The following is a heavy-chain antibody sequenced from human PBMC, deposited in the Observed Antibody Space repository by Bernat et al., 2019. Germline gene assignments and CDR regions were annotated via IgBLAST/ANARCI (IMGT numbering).Heavy chain of an antibody. CDR3: ARVSMGIAVETYNWFDP. D-gene: IGHD6-19*01. Sequence: QVQLVESGGGLVKPGGSLRLSCAASGFTFSDYYMSWIRQAPGKGREWVSYISSSSSYTNYAASVKGRFTISRDKAKNSLYLQMNSLRAEDTAVYYCARVSMGIAVETYNWFDPWGQGTLVTVSS. V-gene: IGHV3-11*06. J-gene: IGHJ5*02. CDR1: GFTFSDYY. CDR2: ISSSSSYT.